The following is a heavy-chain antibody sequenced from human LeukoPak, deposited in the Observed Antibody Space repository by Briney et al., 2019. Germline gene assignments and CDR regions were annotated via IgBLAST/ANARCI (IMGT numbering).Heavy chain of an antibody. D-gene: IGHD5-24*01. V-gene: IGHV4-59*01. CDR1: GGSISSYY. CDR2: IYYSGST. CDR3: ARGEMATMRGIDY. Sequence: PPETLSLTCTVSGGSISSYYWSWIRQPPGKGLEWIGYIYYSGSTNYNPSLKSRVTISVDTSKNQFSLKLSSVTAADTAVYYCARGEMATMRGIDYWGQGTLVTVSS. J-gene: IGHJ4*02.